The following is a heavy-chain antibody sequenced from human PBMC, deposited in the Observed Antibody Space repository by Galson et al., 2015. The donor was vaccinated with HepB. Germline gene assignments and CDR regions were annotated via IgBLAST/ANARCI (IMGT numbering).Heavy chain of an antibody. CDR2: IRSNTYGGTT. CDR1: RLSFGDYA. J-gene: IGHJ4*02. Sequence: SLRLSCAVSRLSFGDYAMSWFRRAPGKGLEWVGFIRSNTYGGTTKYAASLKGRFSISRDDSKSIGYLQMNSLKTEDTAVYFCTSGNFGGPFDFWGQGTRVTVSS. V-gene: IGHV3-49*03. CDR3: TSGNFGGPFDF. D-gene: IGHD1-7*01.